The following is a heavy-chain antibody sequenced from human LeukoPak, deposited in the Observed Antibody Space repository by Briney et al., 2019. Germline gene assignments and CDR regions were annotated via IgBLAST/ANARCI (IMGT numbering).Heavy chain of an antibody. Sequence: ASVKVSCKASGHTFTIYGISWVRQAPGQGLEWMGWISAYNGNTNYAQKLQGRVTMTTDTSTSTAYMELRSLRSDDTAVYYCATVGMTTVTGYWGQGTLVTVSS. CDR1: GHTFTIYG. D-gene: IGHD4-17*01. J-gene: IGHJ4*02. V-gene: IGHV1-18*01. CDR2: ISAYNGNT. CDR3: ATVGMTTVTGY.